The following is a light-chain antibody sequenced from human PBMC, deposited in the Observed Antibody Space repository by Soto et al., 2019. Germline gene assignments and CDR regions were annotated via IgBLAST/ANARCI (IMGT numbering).Light chain of an antibody. CDR1: EDISSY. Sequence: IQLNHSPSSLSASVGDRVTFTCRASEDISSYLVWYQQKRGPAPKPXIYAESALQSGVPSMFSGSGSGTDFTLTISSLHPEDFAVSFCQQFKNSPITFGQGTRLEIK. V-gene: IGKV1-9*01. CDR2: AES. J-gene: IGKJ5*01. CDR3: QQFKNSPIT.